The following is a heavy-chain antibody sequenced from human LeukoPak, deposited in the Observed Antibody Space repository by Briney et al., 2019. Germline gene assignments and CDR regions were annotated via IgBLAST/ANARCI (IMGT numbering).Heavy chain of an antibody. D-gene: IGHD5-18*01. CDR3: ARVDGYSYGGNFDY. Sequence: ASVKVSCKASGYTFTSYDINWVRQATGQGLEWMGWMNPNSGNTGYAQKFQGRVTMTRNTSISTAYMELSSLRSEDTAVYYCARVDGYSYGGNFDYWGQGTLVTASS. J-gene: IGHJ4*02. CDR1: GYTFTSYD. V-gene: IGHV1-8*01. CDR2: MNPNSGNT.